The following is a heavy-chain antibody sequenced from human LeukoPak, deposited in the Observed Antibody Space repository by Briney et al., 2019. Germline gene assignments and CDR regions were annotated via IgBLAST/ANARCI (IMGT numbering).Heavy chain of an antibody. D-gene: IGHD2-15*01. CDR1: GFTFTSYW. J-gene: IGHJ3*02. V-gene: IGHV3-74*01. Sequence: GGSLRLSCAASGFTFTSYWMHWVRQAPGKGLVWVSRISSEESSTSYADTVKGRFTISRDNVKNTLYLQMNNLRAEDTAVYFCAREGWAFDIWGQGTMVTVSS. CDR3: AREGWAFDI. CDR2: ISSEESST.